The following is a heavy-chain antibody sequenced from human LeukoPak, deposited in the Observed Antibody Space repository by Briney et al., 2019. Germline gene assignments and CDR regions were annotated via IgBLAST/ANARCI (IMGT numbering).Heavy chain of an antibody. CDR1: GFTVSSNY. CDR2: IYSGGST. D-gene: IGHD2-2*01. Sequence: PGGSLRLCCAASGFTVSSNYMSWVRQATGKGLEWVSVIYSGGSTYYADSVKGRFTISRDNSKNTLYLQMDSLRAEDTAVYYCAAGLGYCSSTSCPPYGMDVWGQGTTVTVSS. J-gene: IGHJ6*02. V-gene: IGHV3-53*01. CDR3: AAGLGYCSSTSCPPYGMDV.